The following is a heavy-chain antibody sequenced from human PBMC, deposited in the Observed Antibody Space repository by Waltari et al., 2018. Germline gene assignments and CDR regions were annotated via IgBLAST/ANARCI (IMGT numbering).Heavy chain of an antibody. J-gene: IGHJ4*02. CDR1: GFTFSTYA. D-gene: IGHD6-19*01. Sequence: EVQLLESGGGLVQPGGSLRLSCAASGFTFSTYAMNWVRQAPGKGLEWVSGITDSGGSTYHADSVKGRFTISRDNSENTMFLEMSSLRAEDTAVYFCARGLTSSCYTGSDYWGQGTLVTVSS. CDR2: ITDSGGST. V-gene: IGHV3-23*01. CDR3: ARGLTSSCYTGSDY.